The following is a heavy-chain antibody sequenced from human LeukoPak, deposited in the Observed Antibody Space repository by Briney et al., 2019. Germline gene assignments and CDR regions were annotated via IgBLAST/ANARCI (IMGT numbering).Heavy chain of an antibody. V-gene: IGHV3-23*01. CDR3: AKHGYCSGISCFFDF. D-gene: IGHD2-2*03. Sequence: GGSLRLSCVASGFTFSSYGMHWVRQAPGKGLEWVSGISGSGPYTFYTDSVKGRFTISRDSSKNTLYLQMNSLRAEDTALYYCAKHGYCSGISCFFDFWGQGTLVTVSS. CDR1: GFTFSSYG. CDR2: ISGSGPYT. J-gene: IGHJ4*02.